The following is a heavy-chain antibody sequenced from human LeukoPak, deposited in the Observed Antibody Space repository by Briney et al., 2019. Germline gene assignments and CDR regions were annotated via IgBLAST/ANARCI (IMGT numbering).Heavy chain of an antibody. V-gene: IGHV4-61*02. CDR3: ARFPRSRDGYNVWDQGAFDI. CDR2: IYTSGST. Sequence: TLSLTCTVSGGSISSGSYYWSWIRQPAGKGLEWIGRIYTSGSTNYNPSLKSRVTISVDTSKNQLSLKLSSVTAADTAVYYCARFPRSRDGYNVWDQGAFDIWGQGTMVTVSS. CDR1: GGSISSGSYY. D-gene: IGHD5-24*01. J-gene: IGHJ3*02.